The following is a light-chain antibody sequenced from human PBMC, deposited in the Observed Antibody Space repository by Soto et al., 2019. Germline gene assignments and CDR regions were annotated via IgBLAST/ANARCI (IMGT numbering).Light chain of an antibody. Sequence: QSVLTQPRSVSGSPGQSVTISCTGTSSDVGGYEYVSWYQQHPGKAPKLMIYGVNKRPSGVPDRFSGTRSGNTASLTISGLQTEDEADYYCCSYAGSPFYVFGIGTKVTLL. V-gene: IGLV2-11*01. J-gene: IGLJ1*01. CDR2: GVN. CDR1: SSDVGGYEY. CDR3: CSYAGSPFYV.